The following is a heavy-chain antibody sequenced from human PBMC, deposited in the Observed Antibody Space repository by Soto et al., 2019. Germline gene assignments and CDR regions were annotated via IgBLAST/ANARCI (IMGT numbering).Heavy chain of an antibody. CDR1: GGTVSNSA. D-gene: IGHD6-13*01. CDR3: GRGSSWTKVEY. CDR2: IIPIFGPA. J-gene: IGHJ4*02. V-gene: IGHV1-69*01. Sequence: QVQLVQSGAEVKKPGSSVKVSCKASGGTVSNSAISWLRQAPGQGLEWMGGIIPIFGPATYSQKFQDRVTITADESTCTGYMELSSLTSGDTAVYFCGRGSSWTKVEYWGQGTLFTVSS.